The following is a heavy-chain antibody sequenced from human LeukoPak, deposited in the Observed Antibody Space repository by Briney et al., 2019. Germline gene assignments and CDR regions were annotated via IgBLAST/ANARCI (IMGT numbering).Heavy chain of an antibody. J-gene: IGHJ3*01. CDR1: GFSFSSYS. CDR3: AKARIAAAGTGAFDV. V-gene: IGHV3-23*01. D-gene: IGHD6-13*01. Sequence: PGGSLRLSCAASGFSFSSYSFNWVRQAPGKGLEWVSAFSATDGSAQYAESVKGRFTISRDNSKNSLYLQMNSLRDEDTAVYYCAKARIAAAGTGAFDVWGQGTMVTVSS. CDR2: FSATDGSA.